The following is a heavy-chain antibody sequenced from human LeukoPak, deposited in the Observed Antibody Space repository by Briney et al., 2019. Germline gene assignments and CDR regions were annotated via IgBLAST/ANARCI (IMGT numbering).Heavy chain of an antibody. D-gene: IGHD6-19*01. J-gene: IGHJ3*02. V-gene: IGHV3-21*01. CDR3: ARDHGIAVAGTDAFDI. CDR1: GFTFSSYS. CDR2: ISSSSSYI. Sequence: GGSLRLSCAASGFTFSSYSMNWVRQAPGKGLEWVSSISSSSSYIYYADSVKGRFTISRDNAKNSLYLQMNSLRAEDTAVYYCARDHGIAVAGTDAFDIWGQGTMVTVSS.